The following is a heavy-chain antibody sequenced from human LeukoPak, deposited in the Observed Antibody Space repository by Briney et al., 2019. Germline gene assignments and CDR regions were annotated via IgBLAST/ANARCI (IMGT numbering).Heavy chain of an antibody. CDR1: GVSFNDYY. J-gene: IGHJ4*02. CDR2: INHSGYT. D-gene: IGHD4-17*01. CDR3: TRMTTGHDY. Sequence: PSETLSLTCAVSGVSFNDYYWSWVRQPPGRGLEWIGEINHSGYTNDSPSLKSRVTLSIDTSRKQFSLNLRSVTVADTGIYYCTRMTTGHDYWGQGTLVTVSS. V-gene: IGHV4-34*01.